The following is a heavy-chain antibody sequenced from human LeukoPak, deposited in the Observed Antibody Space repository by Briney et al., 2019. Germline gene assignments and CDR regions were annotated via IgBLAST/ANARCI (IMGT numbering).Heavy chain of an antibody. CDR3: ARGVVVAARYDYSYYYMDV. Sequence: PSETLSLTCTVSGGSISSTSYYWGWIRQPPGKGLECIGTIYYSGSTYYNPSLKSRPTISVDTSKNQFPLKLSSVTAADTAVYYCARGVVVAARYDYSYYYMDVWGKGTTVTMSS. CDR1: GGSISSTSYY. CDR2: IYYSGST. V-gene: IGHV4-39*06. D-gene: IGHD2-15*01. J-gene: IGHJ6*03.